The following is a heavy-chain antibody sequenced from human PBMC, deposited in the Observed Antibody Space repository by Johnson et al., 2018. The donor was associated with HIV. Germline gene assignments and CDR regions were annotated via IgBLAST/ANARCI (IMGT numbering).Heavy chain of an antibody. V-gene: IGHV3-9*03. Sequence: VQLVESGGSVVRLGGSLRLSCAASGFTFDDYAMHWVRQAPGKGLEWVSGISWNSGSIGYADSVRGRFTISRDNSKNTLYLQMGSLSAEDMAVDYCAIPYFYDSGEDRWGQGTMVTVSS. CDR2: ISWNSGSI. D-gene: IGHD3-22*01. J-gene: IGHJ3*01. CDR1: GFTFDDYA. CDR3: AIPYFYDSGEDR.